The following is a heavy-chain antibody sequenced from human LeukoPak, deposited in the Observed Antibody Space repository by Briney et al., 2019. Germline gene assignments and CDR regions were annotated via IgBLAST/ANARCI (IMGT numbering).Heavy chain of an antibody. CDR3: ARQSSIITMVREVISYGMDV. CDR2: IYPGDSDT. Sequence: GESLKISCKGSGYSFTSYWIGWVRQMPGKGLEWMGIIYPGDSDTRYSPSFQGQVTISADKSISTAYLQWSSLKASDTAMYYCARQSSIITMVREVISYGMDVWGKGTTVTVSS. D-gene: IGHD3-10*01. CDR1: GYSFTSYW. V-gene: IGHV5-51*01. J-gene: IGHJ6*04.